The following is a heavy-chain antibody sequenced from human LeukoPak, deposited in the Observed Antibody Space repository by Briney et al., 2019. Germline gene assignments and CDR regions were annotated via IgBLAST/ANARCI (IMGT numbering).Heavy chain of an antibody. V-gene: IGHV3-48*01. Sequence: PGGSLRLSCAASGFTFSSYSMNWVRQAPGEGLEWVSYISSSSSTIYYADSVKGRFTISRDNAKNSLYLQMNSLRAEDTAVYYCARAAVRGVFDYWGQGTLVTVSS. D-gene: IGHD3-10*01. CDR3: ARAAVRGVFDY. CDR1: GFTFSSYS. CDR2: ISSSSSTI. J-gene: IGHJ4*02.